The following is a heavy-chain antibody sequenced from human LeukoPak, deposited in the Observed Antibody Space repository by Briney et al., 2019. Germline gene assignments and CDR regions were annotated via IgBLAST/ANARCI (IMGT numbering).Heavy chain of an antibody. CDR3: SWDYYGSGSYYTPPE. CDR2: IRSKANSYAT. Sequence: GGSLRLSCAASGFTFSGSAMHWVRQASGKGLEWVGRIRSKANSYATAYAASVKGRFTISRDDSKNTAYLQMNSLKTEDTAVYYCSWDYYGSGSYYTPPEWGQGTLVTVSS. J-gene: IGHJ4*02. CDR1: GFTFSGSA. D-gene: IGHD3-10*01. V-gene: IGHV3-73*01.